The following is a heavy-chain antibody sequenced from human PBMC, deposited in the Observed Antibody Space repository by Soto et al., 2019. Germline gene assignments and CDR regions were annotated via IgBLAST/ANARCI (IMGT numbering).Heavy chain of an antibody. CDR1: RYTFTSHG. V-gene: IGHV1-18*01. Sequence: QVELMQSGGEVKRPGASMKVSCTSSRYTFTSHGISWVRQAPGQGLEWMGWISTFNGKTDTAQKFQGRLTMTAYTRTNTAYMELRSLRSDDTAVYYYARLLTEGATFREDAFDIWGQGTKVTVSS. CDR3: ARLLTEGATFREDAFDI. D-gene: IGHD1-26*01. J-gene: IGHJ3*02. CDR2: ISTFNGKT.